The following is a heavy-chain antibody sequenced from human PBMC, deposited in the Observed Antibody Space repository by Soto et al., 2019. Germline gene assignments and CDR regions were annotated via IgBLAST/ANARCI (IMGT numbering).Heavy chain of an antibody. V-gene: IGHV1-18*01. D-gene: IGHD5-12*01. J-gene: IGHJ4*02. Sequence: QVQLVQSGVEVKKPGASVKVPCKASGYPFTSYGLSWVRQAPGQGLEWMGWISPYNNYTNYAQMLQGRVTMTTDTSTSTAYMELRSLRSDDTAVYYCARYHSGYDWIDYWGQGTLVTVSS. CDR2: ISPYNNYT. CDR1: GYPFTSYG. CDR3: ARYHSGYDWIDY.